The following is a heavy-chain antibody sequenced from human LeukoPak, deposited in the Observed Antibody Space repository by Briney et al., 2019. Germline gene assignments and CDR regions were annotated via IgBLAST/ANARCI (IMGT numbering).Heavy chain of an antibody. V-gene: IGHV4-31*03. CDR2: IYYSGST. Sequence: SQTLSLTCTVSGGSMSSGGYYWSWIRQHPGKGLEWIGYIYYSGSTYYNPSLKSRVTISVDTSKNQSSLKLSSVTAADTAAYYCARSGAYAVAGDRWGQGTLVTVSS. J-gene: IGHJ5*02. CDR3: ARSGAYAVAGDR. CDR1: GGSMSSGGYY. D-gene: IGHD6-19*01.